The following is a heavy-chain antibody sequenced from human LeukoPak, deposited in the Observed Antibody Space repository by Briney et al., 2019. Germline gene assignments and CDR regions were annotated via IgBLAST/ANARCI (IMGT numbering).Heavy chain of an antibody. J-gene: IGHJ4*02. CDR2: ISWDGGSP. CDR1: GFTFDDYG. D-gene: IGHD1-26*01. CDR3: AKDIGGGSYFDY. Sequence: PGGSLRLSXAASGFTFDDYGMHWVGQAPGKGLEWVSLISWDGGSPFYADSVKGRFTISRDNSKNSLYLQMNSLRAEDTALYYCAKDIGGGSYFDYWGQGTLVTVSS. V-gene: IGHV3-43D*03.